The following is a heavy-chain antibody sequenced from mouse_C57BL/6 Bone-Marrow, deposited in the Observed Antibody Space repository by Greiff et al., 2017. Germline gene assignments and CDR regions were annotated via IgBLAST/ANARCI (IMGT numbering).Heavy chain of an antibody. CDR2: IYPRSGNT. CDR1: GYTFTSYG. J-gene: IGHJ2*02. CDR3: ARCLFDY. V-gene: IGHV1-81*01. Sequence: QVQLQQSGAELARPGASVKLSCKASGYTFTSYGISWVKQRTGQGLEWIGEIYPRSGNTYYNEKFKGKATLTADKSSSTAYMELRSLTSEDSAVYFCARCLFDYWRQGIFLTVS.